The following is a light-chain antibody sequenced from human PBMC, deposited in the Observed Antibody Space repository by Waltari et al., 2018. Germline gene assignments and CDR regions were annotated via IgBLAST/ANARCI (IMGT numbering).Light chain of an antibody. CDR2: DDS. CDR3: QVWDGSTDVV. V-gene: IGLV3-21*02. CDR1: NIGSKS. J-gene: IGLJ2*01. Sequence: SYVLTQPPSVSVAPGQTARVTCGGNNIGSKSVHWYQQRPGQDPRLVLYDDSDRPSGIPDRFTGSNSGNTATLTISRVEAGDEADYYWQVWDGSTDVVFGGGTKLTVL.